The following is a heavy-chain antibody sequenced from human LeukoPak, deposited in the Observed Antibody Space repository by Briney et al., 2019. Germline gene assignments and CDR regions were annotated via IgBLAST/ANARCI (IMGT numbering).Heavy chain of an antibody. CDR3: ARPYSGYDPSDNWFDP. Sequence: PGGSLRLSCAASGFTFSSYSMNWVRQAPGKGLEWVSSISSSSSTIYYADSVKGRFTISRDNAKNSLYLQMNSLRAEDTAVYYCARPYSGYDPSDNWFDPWGQGTPVTVSS. CDR1: GFTFSSYS. D-gene: IGHD5-12*01. J-gene: IGHJ5*02. V-gene: IGHV3-48*04. CDR2: ISSSSSTI.